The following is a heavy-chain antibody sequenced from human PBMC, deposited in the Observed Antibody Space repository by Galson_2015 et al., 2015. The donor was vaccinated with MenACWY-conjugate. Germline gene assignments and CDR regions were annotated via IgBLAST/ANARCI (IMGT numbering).Heavy chain of an antibody. CDR1: GYSFTTYW. J-gene: IGHJ6*02. Sequence: QSGAEVKKSGESLKISCQGSGYSFTTYWIAWVRQMPGRGLEWVGLISPGDSNTRYSPSFQGQVTISADKSISTAYLQWSSLKASDTGMYYWARHPPGGRGLDVWGQGTTVTVSS. D-gene: IGHD1-26*01. V-gene: IGHV5-51*01. CDR2: ISPGDSNT. CDR3: ARHPPGGRGLDV.